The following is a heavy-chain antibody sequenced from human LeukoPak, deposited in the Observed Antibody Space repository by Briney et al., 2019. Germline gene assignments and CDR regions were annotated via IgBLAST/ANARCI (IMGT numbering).Heavy chain of an antibody. V-gene: IGHV4-61*02. CDR1: GGSISSGSYY. Sequence: PSETLSLTCTVSGGSISSGSYYWSWIRQPAGKGLEWIGRIYTSGSTNYNPSLKSRVTISVDTSKNQFSLKLSSVTAADTAVYYCAREVISTNWFDPWGQGTLVTVSS. CDR2: IYTSGST. J-gene: IGHJ5*02. CDR3: AREVISTNWFDP. D-gene: IGHD2/OR15-2a*01.